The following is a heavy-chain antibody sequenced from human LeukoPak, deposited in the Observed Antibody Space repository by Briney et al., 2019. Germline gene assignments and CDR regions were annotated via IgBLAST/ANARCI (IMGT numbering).Heavy chain of an antibody. CDR2: IKHSGSA. V-gene: IGHV4-34*01. D-gene: IGHD2-8*01. J-gene: IGHJ6*04. CDR1: GGSFSGYY. CDR3: ARERKKWMDV. Sequence: PSESLSLACAVYGGSFSGYYWSWIRQPQGKGLEWIGEIKHSGSANYNPSLKSRVTISVDTSKNQFSLKLSSVTAADTAVYYCARERKKWMDVWGKGTTVTVSS.